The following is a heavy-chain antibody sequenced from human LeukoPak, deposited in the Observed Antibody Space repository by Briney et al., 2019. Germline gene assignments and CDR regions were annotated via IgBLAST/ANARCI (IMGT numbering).Heavy chain of an antibody. Sequence: KVSGPALVKPTQTLTLTCTFSGFSLSTTGMRVSWIRQPSGKALEWPASIDWDDDKFYSTSLKTRLTISKDTSKNQVVLTMTNMDPVDTATYYCARTNRGSGSINWFDPWGQGTLVTVSS. CDR2: IDWDDDK. CDR1: GFSLSTTGMR. D-gene: IGHD3-10*01. V-gene: IGHV2-70*04. CDR3: ARTNRGSGSINWFDP. J-gene: IGHJ5*02.